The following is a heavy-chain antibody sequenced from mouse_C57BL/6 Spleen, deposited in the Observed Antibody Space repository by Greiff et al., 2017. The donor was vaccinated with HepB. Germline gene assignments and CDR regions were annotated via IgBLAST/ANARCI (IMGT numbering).Heavy chain of an antibody. J-gene: IGHJ3*01. V-gene: IGHV1-19*01. CDR2: INPYNGGT. CDR3: ARSRTTVVATPFAY. D-gene: IGHD1-1*01. CDR1: GYTFTDYY. Sequence: EVQLQQSGPVLVKPGASVKMSCKASGYTFTDYYMNWVKQSHGKSLEWIGVINPYNGGTSYNQKFKGKATLTVDKSSSTAYMELNSLTSEDSAVYYCARSRTTVVATPFAYWGQGTLVTVSA.